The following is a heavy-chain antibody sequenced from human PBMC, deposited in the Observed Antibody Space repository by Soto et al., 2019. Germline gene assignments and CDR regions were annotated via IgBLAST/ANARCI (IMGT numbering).Heavy chain of an antibody. CDR3: ARGWGRIFDY. CDR1: GGSFSAYY. J-gene: IGHJ4*02. V-gene: IGHV4-34*01. Sequence: QVQLQQRGAGLLKPSETLSLTCAVYGGSFSAYYWNWIRQPPGKGLEWIGEINHSGSTNYNPSLKSRVTLSVDTSKNQFSLKLSSVTAADTAVYYCARGWGRIFDYWGQGTLVTVSS. CDR2: INHSGST. D-gene: IGHD7-27*01.